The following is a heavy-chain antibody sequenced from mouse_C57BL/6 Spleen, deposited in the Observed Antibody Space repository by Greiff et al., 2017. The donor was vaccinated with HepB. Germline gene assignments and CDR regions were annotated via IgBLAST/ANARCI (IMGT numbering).Heavy chain of an antibody. CDR2: IYPGDGDT. CDR3: ARDLDWGNYPYYAMDY. V-gene: IGHV1-80*01. CDR1: GYAFSSYW. Sequence: VQLQQSGAELVKPGASVKISCKASGYAFSSYWMNWVKQRPGKGLEWIGQIYPGDGDTNYNGKFKGKATLTADKSSSKAYMQLSSLTSEDSAVYCCARDLDWGNYPYYAMDYWGQGTSVTVSS. D-gene: IGHD2-1*01. J-gene: IGHJ4*01.